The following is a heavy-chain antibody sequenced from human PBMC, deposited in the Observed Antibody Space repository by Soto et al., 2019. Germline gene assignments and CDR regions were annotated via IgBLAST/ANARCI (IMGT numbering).Heavy chain of an antibody. V-gene: IGHV3-11*01. D-gene: IGHD3-10*01. CDR2: ISSSGSTI. J-gene: IGHJ4*02. CDR3: ASFGPLQSHRNYFEY. Sequence: GGSLGLSFAASGFTFSDYYMSWIRQAPGKGLEWVSYISSSGSTIYYADSVKGRFTISRDNAKNSLYLQMNSLRAEDTAVYYCASFGPLQSHRNYFEYWGQGTLVIVSS. CDR1: GFTFSDYY.